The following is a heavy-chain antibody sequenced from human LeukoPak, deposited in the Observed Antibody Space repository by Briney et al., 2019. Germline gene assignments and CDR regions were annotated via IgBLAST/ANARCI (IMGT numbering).Heavy chain of an antibody. J-gene: IGHJ5*02. Sequence: KTSQTLSLTCTVPGGSITSAGYYWHWIRQLPGKGLDWIRYIYYSGSTYYNPSLKSQFTISVDTSKNQFSLKLSSVTAADATVYYCARDQGSGMRWFDPWGQGTLVTVSS. D-gene: IGHD3-10*01. V-gene: IGHV4-31*01. CDR3: ARDQGSGMRWFDP. CDR1: GGSITSAGYY. CDR2: IYYSGST.